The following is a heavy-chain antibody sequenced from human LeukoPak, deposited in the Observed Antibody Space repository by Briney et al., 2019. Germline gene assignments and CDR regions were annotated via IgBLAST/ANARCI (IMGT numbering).Heavy chain of an antibody. CDR1: GDSISPYY. D-gene: IGHD6-13*01. CDR3: AREGGPIAD. V-gene: IGHV4-59*01. Sequence: PETLSLTCAVSGDSISPYYWSWIRQPPGKGLEWIGYIFYSGSTSYNPSLKSRVTISVDTSKNQFSLVLSSVTLADTAVYYCAREGGPIADWGQGTLVTVSS. J-gene: IGHJ4*02. CDR2: IFYSGST.